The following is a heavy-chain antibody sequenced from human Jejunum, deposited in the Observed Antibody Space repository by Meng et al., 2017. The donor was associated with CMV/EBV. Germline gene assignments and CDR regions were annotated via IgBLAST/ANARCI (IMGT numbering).Heavy chain of an antibody. CDR2: ISHSGAT. CDR1: GVSISSSYHY. V-gene: IGHV4-39*07. D-gene: IGHD1-14*01. J-gene: IGHJ2*01. CDR3: AKDVNPLNWFFDV. Sequence: QVQRKESGPGLVKPSETLSLSCTVSGVSISSSYHYWAWVRQSPGKGLEWIGSISHSGATYYTPPLTSRLTMSVDTSKNQFSLKLSFVTAADTAVYYCAKDVNPLNWFFDVWGRGTLVTVSS.